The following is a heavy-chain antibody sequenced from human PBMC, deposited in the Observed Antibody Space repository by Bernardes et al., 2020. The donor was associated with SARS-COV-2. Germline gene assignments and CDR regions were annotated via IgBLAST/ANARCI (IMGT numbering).Heavy chain of an antibody. CDR3: SSLSTGTNSFDS. CDR2: LNGDGSST. CDR1: AFTFSSYW. V-gene: IGHV3-74*01. Sequence: GGSLRLSCAASAFTFSSYWMHWVRQAPGKGLVWVSRLNGDGSSTTYADSVKGRFTISRDSAKNTLYLQMNSLRAEDTAVYFCSSLSTGTNSFDSWGQGTLVNVSS. D-gene: IGHD1-1*01. J-gene: IGHJ4*02.